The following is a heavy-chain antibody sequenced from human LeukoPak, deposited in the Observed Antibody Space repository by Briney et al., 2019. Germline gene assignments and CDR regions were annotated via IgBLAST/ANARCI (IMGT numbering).Heavy chain of an antibody. J-gene: IGHJ4*02. CDR1: GGSISSYY. V-gene: IGHV4-59*01. Sequence: SETLSLTCTVSGGSISSYYWSWIRQPPGKGLEWIGYIYYSGSTNYNPSLKSRVTISVDTSKNQFSLKLSSVTAADTAVYYCAGTIAAAGLDYWGQGTLVTVSS. CDR2: IYYSGST. CDR3: AGTIAAAGLDY. D-gene: IGHD6-13*01.